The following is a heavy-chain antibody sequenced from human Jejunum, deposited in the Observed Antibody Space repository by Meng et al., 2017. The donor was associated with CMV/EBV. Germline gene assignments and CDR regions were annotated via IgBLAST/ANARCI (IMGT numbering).Heavy chain of an antibody. CDR2: INWNGGRT. J-gene: IGHJ6*02. V-gene: IGHV3-20*03. CDR1: FDDYG. CDR3: ARDRVRGVIIALYGMDV. D-gene: IGHD3-10*01. Sequence: FDDYGMRWVRQAPGKGLEWVSGINWNGGRTGYADSVKGRFTISRDNAKNSLYLKMNSLRAEDTALYYCARDRVRGVIIALYGMDVWGQGTTVTVSS.